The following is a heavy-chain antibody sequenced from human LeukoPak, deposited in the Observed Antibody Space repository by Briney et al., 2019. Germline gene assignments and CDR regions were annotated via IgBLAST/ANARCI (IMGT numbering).Heavy chain of an antibody. CDR1: GGSISGYY. CDR2: IYYSGST. D-gene: IGHD5-18*01. CDR3: AGNRYSYGPLRL. J-gene: IGHJ4*02. V-gene: IGHV4-59*01. Sequence: SETLSLTCTVSGGSISGYYWSWIRQPPGKGLEWIGYIYYSGSTNYNPSLKSRVTISVDTSKNQFSLKLSSVTAADTAVYYCAGNRYSYGPLRLWGQGTLVTVSS.